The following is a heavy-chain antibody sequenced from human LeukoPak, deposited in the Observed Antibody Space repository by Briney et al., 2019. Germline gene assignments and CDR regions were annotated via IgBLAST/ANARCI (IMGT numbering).Heavy chain of an antibody. CDR1: GGSINNYY. CDR2: MYHSGST. V-gene: IGHV4-39*01. Sequence: SETLSLTCTVSGGSINNYYWSWIRQPPGKGLEWIGSMYHSGSTYYNPSLKSRVTISVDTSKNQFSLKLSSVTAADTAVYYCARHPGYYYYYMDVWGKGTTVTISS. CDR3: ARHPGYYYYYMDV. J-gene: IGHJ6*03.